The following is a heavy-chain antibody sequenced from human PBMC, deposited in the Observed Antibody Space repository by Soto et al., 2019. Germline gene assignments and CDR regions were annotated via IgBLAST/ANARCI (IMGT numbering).Heavy chain of an antibody. CDR2: INTAGTTT. J-gene: IGHJ4*02. Sequence: ELQLVESGGGLVQPGGSLRLSCVASGFSFSTYWMHWVRQAPGKGLVWVSRINTAGTTTPYADSVTGRFTISRDNAKNTLYLQMNRRRAEDTAVYYWARGGGDYGDYLDYGGQGALVTVSS. CDR3: ARGGGDYGDYLDY. V-gene: IGHV3-74*01. CDR1: GFSFSTYW. D-gene: IGHD4-17*01.